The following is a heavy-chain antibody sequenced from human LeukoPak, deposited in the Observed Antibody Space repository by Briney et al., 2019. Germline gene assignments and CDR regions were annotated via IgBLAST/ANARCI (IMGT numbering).Heavy chain of an antibody. CDR1: GFTFSSYG. D-gene: IGHD2-15*01. Sequence: GGSLRLSCAASGFTFSSYGMHWVRQAPGKGLEWVAVISYDGSNKYYADSVKGRFTISRDNSKNTLYLQMNSLRAEDTAVYYCARLIVVVAATPPEDAFDIWGQGTMVTVSP. J-gene: IGHJ3*02. V-gene: IGHV3-30*03. CDR2: ISYDGSNK. CDR3: ARLIVVVAATPPEDAFDI.